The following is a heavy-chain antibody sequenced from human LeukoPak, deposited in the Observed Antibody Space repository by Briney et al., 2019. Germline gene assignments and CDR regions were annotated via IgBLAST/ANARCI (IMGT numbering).Heavy chain of an antibody. D-gene: IGHD5-12*01. CDR3: AAEFSAYDPFDY. J-gene: IGHJ4*02. CDR2: IYHSGST. V-gene: IGHV4-59*04. Sequence: SETLSLTCTVSGGSISSYYWSWIRQPPGKGLEWIGTIYHSGSTYYNPSLKSRVTISVDTSKNQFSLKLSSVTAADTAVYYCAAEFSAYDPFDYWGQGTLVTVSS. CDR1: GGSISSYY.